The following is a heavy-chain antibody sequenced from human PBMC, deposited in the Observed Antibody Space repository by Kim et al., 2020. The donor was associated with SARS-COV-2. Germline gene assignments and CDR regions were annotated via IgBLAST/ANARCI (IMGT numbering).Heavy chain of an antibody. CDR2: IIPIFGTA. CDR1: GGTFSSYA. D-gene: IGHD6-6*01. V-gene: IGHV1-69*13. CDR3: AAGSIAARRDYYYYGMDV. J-gene: IGHJ6*02. Sequence: SVKVSCKASGGTFSSYAISWVRQAPGQGLEWMGGIIPIFGTANYAQKFQGRVTITADESTSTAYMELSSLRSEDTAVYYCAAGSIAARRDYYYYGMDVWGQGTTVTVSS.